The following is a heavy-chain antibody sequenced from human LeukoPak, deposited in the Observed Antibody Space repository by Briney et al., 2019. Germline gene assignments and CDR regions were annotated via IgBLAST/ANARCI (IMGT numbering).Heavy chain of an antibody. CDR1: GYTFTSYG. V-gene: IGHV1-18*01. CDR2: ISAYNGNT. J-gene: IGHJ4*02. Sequence: GASVKVSCKASGYTFTSYGISWVRQAPGQGLEWMGWISAYNGNTDYAQKFQGRVTMITDTSTSTAYMEVRSLRSDDTAVYYCARAYSGSYYYYWGQGTLVTVSS. D-gene: IGHD1-26*01. CDR3: ARAYSGSYYYY.